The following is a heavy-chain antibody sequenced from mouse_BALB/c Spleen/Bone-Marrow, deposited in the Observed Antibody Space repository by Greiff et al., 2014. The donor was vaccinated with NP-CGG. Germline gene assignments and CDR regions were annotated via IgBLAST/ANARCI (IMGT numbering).Heavy chain of an antibody. Sequence: EVHLVEPGPELVKPGASVKISCKASGYTFTDHNMHWVKQSHGKSLEWIGYIYPYNGGTAYNQKFKSKATLTVDNSSSTAYMELRSLTSEDSAVYYCSSPYGNYGAWFAYWGQGTLVTVSA. CDR2: IYPYNGGT. V-gene: IGHV1S29*02. D-gene: IGHD2-1*01. CDR1: GYTFTDHN. J-gene: IGHJ3*01. CDR3: SSPYGNYGAWFAY.